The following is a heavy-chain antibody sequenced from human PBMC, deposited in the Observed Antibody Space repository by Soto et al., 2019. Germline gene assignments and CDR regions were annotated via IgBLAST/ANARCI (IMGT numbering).Heavy chain of an antibody. CDR1: GGSFSGYY. CDR3: ARRNYYYYGMDV. CDR2: INHSGST. J-gene: IGHJ6*02. V-gene: IGHV4-34*01. Sequence: PSETLSLTCAVYGGSFSGYYWSWIRQPPGKGLEWIGEINHSGSTNYNPSLKSRVTISVDTSKNQFSLKLSSVTAADTAVYHCARRNYYYYGMDVWGQGTTVTVSS.